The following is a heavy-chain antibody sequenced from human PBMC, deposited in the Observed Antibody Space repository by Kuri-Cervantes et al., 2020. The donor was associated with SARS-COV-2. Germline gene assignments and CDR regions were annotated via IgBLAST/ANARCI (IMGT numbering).Heavy chain of an antibody. D-gene: IGHD1-26*01. CDR1: GFTFGNFV. Sequence: GGSLRLSCAASGFTFGNFVMHWVRQAPGKGLEWVAVISYVATNRFYADSVKGRFTVSRDNAKNTLYLEMSGLRPEDAGVYFCAKGGGSGSYSPLLGPFDYWGQGTLVTVSS. V-gene: IGHV3-30*18. J-gene: IGHJ4*02. CDR2: ISYVATNR. CDR3: AKGGGSGSYSPLLGPFDY.